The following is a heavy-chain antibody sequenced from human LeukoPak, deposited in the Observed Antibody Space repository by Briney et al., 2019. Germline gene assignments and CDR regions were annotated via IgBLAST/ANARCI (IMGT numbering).Heavy chain of an antibody. CDR3: ARDSYSSSWSEFGYYYYYMDV. V-gene: IGHV3-21*01. CDR1: GFTFSTYT. CDR2: IGTSSSSI. Sequence: GGSLRLSXATSGFTFSTYTMNWISQAPGKGLEWVSSIGTSSSSIYYADSVKGRFTISRDNAKNSLYLQMNSLRAEDTAVYYCARDSYSSSWSEFGYYYYYMDVWGKGTTVTVSS. J-gene: IGHJ6*03. D-gene: IGHD6-13*01.